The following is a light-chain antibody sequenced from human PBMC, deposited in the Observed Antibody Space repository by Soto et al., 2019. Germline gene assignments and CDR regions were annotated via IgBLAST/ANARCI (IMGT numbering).Light chain of an antibody. V-gene: IGLV2-8*01. CDR1: SSDVGAYNY. CDR2: EVT. J-gene: IGLJ3*02. Sequence: QSALTQPPSASGSPGQSVTISCTGSSSDVGAYNYVSWYQQNPGKAPKLMIYEVTKRPSGVPDRFSGSKSGNTASLTVSGLQAEDEADYYCSSYAGSNNLPFGGGTKLTVL. CDR3: SSYAGSNNLP.